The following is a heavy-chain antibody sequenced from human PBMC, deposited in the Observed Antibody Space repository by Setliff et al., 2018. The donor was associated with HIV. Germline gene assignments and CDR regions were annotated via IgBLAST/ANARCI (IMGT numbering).Heavy chain of an antibody. CDR3: ARGIEPLGEFSFYYMDV. V-gene: IGHV1-69*10. CDR2: VIPMLRLA. Sequence: SVKVSCKSSGGTFRTYAISWVRQAPGQGLEWMGGVIPMLRLANYAQKFQGRVTITADKSTNTAYMEVHSLRFDDTAVYFCARGIEPLGEFSFYYMDVWGKGTTVTVSS. D-gene: IGHD3-10*01. J-gene: IGHJ6*03. CDR1: GGTFRTYA.